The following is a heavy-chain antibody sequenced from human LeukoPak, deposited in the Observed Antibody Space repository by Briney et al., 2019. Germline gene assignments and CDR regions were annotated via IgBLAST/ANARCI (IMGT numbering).Heavy chain of an antibody. Sequence: SETLSLACAVQGASLRGSYWSWIRQPPGKGLQWIGQIDHSGSTHSIPSLKSRVTISLDTSQSQVSLKVNSVTAADTAVDFCARGGNGWYFDLWGRGTLVTVSS. CDR2: IDHSGST. V-gene: IGHV4-34*01. J-gene: IGHJ2*01. CDR3: ARGGNGWYFDL. CDR1: GASLRGSY. D-gene: IGHD1-14*01.